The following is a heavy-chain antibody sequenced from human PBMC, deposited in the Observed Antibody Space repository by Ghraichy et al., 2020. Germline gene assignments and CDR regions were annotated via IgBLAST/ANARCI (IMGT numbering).Heavy chain of an antibody. Sequence: GGSLRLSCAAYVFTFSTYDMHWLRQVIGRGLEWVSAINTAGDTYYVGYVKGRFTISRENARNSMYLQMNSLKAGDTAVYYCERAIPGTDAFDIWSQGTLVTVSS. V-gene: IGHV3-13*01. CDR1: VFTFSTYD. J-gene: IGHJ3*02. D-gene: IGHD1-1*01. CDR3: ERAIPGTDAFDI. CDR2: INTAGDT.